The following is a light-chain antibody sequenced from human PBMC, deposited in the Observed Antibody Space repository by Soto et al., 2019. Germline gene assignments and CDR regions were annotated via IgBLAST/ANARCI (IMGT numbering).Light chain of an antibody. CDR3: GTWDSSLSIYV. Sequence: QSVLTQPPSVSAAPGHKVSISCSGTNSDIGDNYVAWYQQLPGTAPKLLIYDNNKRPSGIPDRFSGSKSGTSATLAITGLQTGDEADYYCGTWDSSLSIYVFGTGTKATVL. J-gene: IGLJ1*01. CDR1: NSDIGDNY. V-gene: IGLV1-51*01. CDR2: DNN.